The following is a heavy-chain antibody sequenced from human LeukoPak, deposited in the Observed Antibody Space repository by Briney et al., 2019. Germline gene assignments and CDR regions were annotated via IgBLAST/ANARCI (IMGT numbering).Heavy chain of an antibody. V-gene: IGHV4-34*01. CDR1: GGSFSGYY. J-gene: IGHJ4*02. CDR3: ARHEGGDIVVVPAAIPRYYFDY. CDR2: INHSGST. Sequence: SETLSLTCAVYGGSFSGYYWSWIRQPPGKGLEWIGEINHSGSTNYNPSLKSRVTISVDTSKNQFSLKLSSVTAADTAVYYCARHEGGDIVVVPAAIPRYYFDYWGQGALVTVSS. D-gene: IGHD2-2*02.